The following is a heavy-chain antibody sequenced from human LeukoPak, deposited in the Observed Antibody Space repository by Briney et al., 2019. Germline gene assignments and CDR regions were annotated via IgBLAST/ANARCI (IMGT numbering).Heavy chain of an antibody. V-gene: IGHV1-69*04. Sequence: SVKVSCRASGGTFSSYAISWVRQAPGQGLEWMGRIIPILGIANYAQKFQGRVTITADKSTSTAYMELSSLRSEDTAVYYCARDRGDGYNLATVDYWGQGTLVTVSS. CDR3: ARDRGDGYNLATVDY. J-gene: IGHJ4*02. CDR2: IIPILGIA. CDR1: GGTFSSYA. D-gene: IGHD5-12*01.